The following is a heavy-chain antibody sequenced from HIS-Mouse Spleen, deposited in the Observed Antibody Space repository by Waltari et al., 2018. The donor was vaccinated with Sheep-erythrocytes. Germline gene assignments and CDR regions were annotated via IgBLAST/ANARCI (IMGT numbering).Heavy chain of an antibody. D-gene: IGHD4-17*01. CDR3: AKQTLRRTYFDY. CDR1: GFTFRSYA. J-gene: IGHJ4*02. CDR2: IRGSGGST. V-gene: IGHV3-23*01. Sequence: EVQLLESGGGLVQPGGSLRLSCAASGFTFRSYAMSWVRQAPGKGLEWVSAIRGSGGSTYYADSVKGRFTFSRDNSKNTLYLQMNSLRAEDTAVYYCAKQTLRRTYFDYWGQGTLVTVSS.